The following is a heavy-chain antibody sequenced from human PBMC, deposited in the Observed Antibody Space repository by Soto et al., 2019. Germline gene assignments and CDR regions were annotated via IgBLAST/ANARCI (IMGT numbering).Heavy chain of an antibody. CDR2: IIPIFGTA. CDR3: ASALDYYDSSGYYFYYFDY. CDR1: GGTFSSYA. D-gene: IGHD3-22*01. V-gene: IGHV1-69*13. J-gene: IGHJ4*02. Sequence: SVKVSCKASGGTFSSYAISWVRQAPGQGLEWMGGIIPIFGTANYAQKFQGRVTITADESTSTAYMELSSLRSEDTAVYYCASALDYYDSSGYYFYYFDYWGQGTLVTVSS.